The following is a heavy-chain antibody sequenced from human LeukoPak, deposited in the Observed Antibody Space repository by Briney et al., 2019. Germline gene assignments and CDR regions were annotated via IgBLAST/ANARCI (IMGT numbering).Heavy chain of an antibody. D-gene: IGHD3-10*01. Sequence: PSETLSLTCTVSGGSISSSSYYWGWIRQPPGKGLEWIGSIYYSGSTNYNPSLKSRVTISVDTSKNQFSLKLSSVTAADTAVYYCARTGITMVRGATVSNFDPWGQGTLVTVSS. J-gene: IGHJ5*02. CDR1: GGSISSSSYY. CDR3: ARTGITMVRGATVSNFDP. CDR2: IYYSGST. V-gene: IGHV4-39*07.